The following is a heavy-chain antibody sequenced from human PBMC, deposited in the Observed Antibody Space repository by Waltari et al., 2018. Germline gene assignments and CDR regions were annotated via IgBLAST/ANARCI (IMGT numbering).Heavy chain of an antibody. CDR2: ISSSSSSYI. Sequence: EVQLVESGGGLVKPGGSLRLSCAASGFTFSSYSMNWVRQAPGKGLEWVSSISSSSSSYIYYADSVKGRFTISRDNAKNSLYLQMNSLRAEDTAVYYCARADQTNWFDPWGQGTLVTVSS. J-gene: IGHJ5*02. CDR3: ARADQTNWFDP. V-gene: IGHV3-21*01. CDR1: GFTFSSYS.